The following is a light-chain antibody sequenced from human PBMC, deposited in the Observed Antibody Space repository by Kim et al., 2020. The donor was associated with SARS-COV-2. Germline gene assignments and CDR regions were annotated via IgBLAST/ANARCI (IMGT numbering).Light chain of an antibody. CDR1: NIGDKN. Sequence: SVALGQTARITCGGDNIGDKNVHWYQQKPGQAPVVVIYRDSKRPSGIPERFSGSNSGNTATLTISRAQAGDEADYYCQVWDSGTVFGGGTKVTVL. V-gene: IGLV3-9*01. CDR3: QVWDSGTV. CDR2: RDS. J-gene: IGLJ2*01.